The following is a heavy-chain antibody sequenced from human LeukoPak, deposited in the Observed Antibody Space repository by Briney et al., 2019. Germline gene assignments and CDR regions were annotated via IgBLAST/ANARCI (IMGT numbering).Heavy chain of an antibody. V-gene: IGHV3-74*01. CDR1: GFTFSTYW. CDR2: IDTDGSTT. Sequence: KTGGSLRLSCAASGFTFSTYWMHWVRQTPGKGLVWVSRIDTDGSTTSYADSVKGRFTISRDNAKNTLYLQMNSLRAEDTAVYYCASEDGRRDGYRGYYYYYMDVWGKGTTVTVSS. J-gene: IGHJ6*03. CDR3: ASEDGRRDGYRGYYYYYMDV. D-gene: IGHD5-24*01.